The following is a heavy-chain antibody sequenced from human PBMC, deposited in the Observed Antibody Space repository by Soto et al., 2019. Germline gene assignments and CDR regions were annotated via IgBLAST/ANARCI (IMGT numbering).Heavy chain of an antibody. CDR3: ATDKVAFDM. Sequence: ASVKVSCKASGYIFTGYYIQWVRQAPGQGLEWMGWINTKTGGTKYAQKFQGRVIMTRDTSINTAYMEVSRLRSDDTAVYYCATDKVAFDMWGQGTVVTVSS. V-gene: IGHV1-2*02. D-gene: IGHD3-9*01. CDR1: GYIFTGYY. J-gene: IGHJ3*02. CDR2: INTKTGGT.